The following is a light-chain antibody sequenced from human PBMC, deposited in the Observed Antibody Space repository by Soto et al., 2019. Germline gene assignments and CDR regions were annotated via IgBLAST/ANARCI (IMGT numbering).Light chain of an antibody. CDR2: DAS. Sequence: EIVLTQSPATLSLSLGERATLPCRASQSLSGYLAWYQQRPGQAPRLLIYDASHRATGIPARFTGSGSGTDFTLIISRLEPEDSAVYYCQDRGNWPIFTFGGGTKVDIK. CDR3: QDRGNWPIFT. CDR1: QSLSGY. J-gene: IGKJ4*01. V-gene: IGKV3-11*01.